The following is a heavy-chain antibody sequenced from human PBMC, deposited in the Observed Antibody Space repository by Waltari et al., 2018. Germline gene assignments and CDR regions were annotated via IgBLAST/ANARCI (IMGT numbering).Heavy chain of an antibody. Sequence: QVQLQESGPGLVKPSQTLSLTCRVSGASVASGPYYWAWIRQPAGKGLECIVRVYVNGATLYSPSFASRLSISLDPSKNQFSLRMNSVTSADTAIYYCAKINDRGDGGWFDPWGQGLLVTGAS. CDR1: GASVASGPYY. CDR2: VYVNGAT. D-gene: IGHD3-10*02. CDR3: AKINDRGDGGWFDP. J-gene: IGHJ5*02. V-gene: IGHV4-61*02.